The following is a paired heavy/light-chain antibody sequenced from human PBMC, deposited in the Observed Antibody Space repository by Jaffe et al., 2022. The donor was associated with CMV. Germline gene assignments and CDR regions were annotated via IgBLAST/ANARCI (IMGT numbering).Light chain of an antibody. CDR1: SLRNFY. CDR2: GRT. CDR3: NSRDSSGNHVV. Sequence: SSDLTQDPAVSVALGQTVRITCQGDSLRNFYASWYQQKPGQAPIMVIYGRTSRPSGIPDRFSASSSGNTASLTITGAQTEDEADYYCNSRDSSGNHVVFGGGTRLTVL. J-gene: IGLJ2*01. V-gene: IGLV3-19*01.
Heavy chain of an antibody. D-gene: IGHD6-19*01. CDR3: SKEHYTGWPNLES. V-gene: IGHV3-43*01. CDR1: GFTFNKYT. Sequence: VQLVESGGGVIQPGGSRRLSCAASGFTFNKYTMHWVRQAPGKGLEWISLINEKGTTFYADSVKGRFTISRDNSKNSVYLQMNSLRTEDTALYYCSKEHYTGWPNLESWGQGTLVTVAS. CDR2: INEKGTT. J-gene: IGHJ4*02.